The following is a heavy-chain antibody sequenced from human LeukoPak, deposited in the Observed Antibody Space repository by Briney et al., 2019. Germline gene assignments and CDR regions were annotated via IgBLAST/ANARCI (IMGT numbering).Heavy chain of an antibody. CDR3: AKEKGYLGSRGYYFDY. CDR2: INAGNGNT. D-gene: IGHD2-2*01. CDR1: GYTFTSYA. Sequence: ASVKVSCKASGYTFTSYAMHWVRQAPGQRLEWMGWINAGNGNTKYSQKFQGRVTITRDTSTSTAYMELSSLRSEDTAVYYCAKEKGYLGSRGYYFDYWGQGTLVTVSS. V-gene: IGHV1-3*01. J-gene: IGHJ4*02.